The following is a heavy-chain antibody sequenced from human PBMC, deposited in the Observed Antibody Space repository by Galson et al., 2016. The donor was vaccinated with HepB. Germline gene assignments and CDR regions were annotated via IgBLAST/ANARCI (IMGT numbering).Heavy chain of an antibody. CDR1: GFTFTTSA. CDR3: ARGPDYGDWADFLDC. J-gene: IGHJ4*02. V-gene: IGHV3-7*04. Sequence: SLRLSCAASGFTFTTSAMSWVRQAPGKGLEWVAHIKHDGSEKYYVDSVRGRFTISRDNAKNSLYVQMNSLSAEDTAAYYCARGPDYGDWADFLDCWGQGTLVTVSS. CDR2: IKHDGSEK. D-gene: IGHD4-17*01.